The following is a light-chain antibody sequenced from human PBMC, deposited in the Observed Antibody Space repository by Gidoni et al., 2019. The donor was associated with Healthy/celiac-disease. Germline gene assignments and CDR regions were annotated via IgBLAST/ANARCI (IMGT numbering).Light chain of an antibody. CDR2: AAS. Sequence: DIQMTKSPSSLSASVGDRVTITCRASQSISSYLNWYQQKPGKAPKLLIYAASSLQSGVPSRFSGSGSGTDFTLPISSLQPEDFATYYCQQSYSTPRTFXQXTKVEIK. CDR3: QQSYSTPRT. V-gene: IGKV1-39*01. CDR1: QSISSY. J-gene: IGKJ1*01.